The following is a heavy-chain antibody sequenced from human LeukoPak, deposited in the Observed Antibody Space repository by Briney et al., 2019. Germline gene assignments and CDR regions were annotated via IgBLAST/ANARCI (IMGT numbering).Heavy chain of an antibody. Sequence: ASVKVSCKASGYTFTNYGLSWVRQAPGKGLEWMGGFDPEDGETIYAQKFQGRVTMTEDTSTDTAYMELSSLRSEDTAVYYCATGGNSFDYWGQGTLVTVSS. CDR3: ATGGNSFDY. CDR2: FDPEDGET. J-gene: IGHJ4*02. V-gene: IGHV1-24*01. D-gene: IGHD2-15*01. CDR1: GYTFTNYG.